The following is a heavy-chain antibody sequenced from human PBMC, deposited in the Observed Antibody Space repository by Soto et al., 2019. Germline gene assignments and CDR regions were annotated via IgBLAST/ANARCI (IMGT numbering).Heavy chain of an antibody. D-gene: IGHD1-1*01. V-gene: IGHV3-23*01. Sequence: EVQVLESGGGLVQPGGSLRLSCAGSGFTFSKYAMTWVRQAPGKGLEWVSTTRHNGEDTYYADSVKGRFTVSRDNSKNALFLEMSSLRAEDTAVYYCAKESRGVEVSASRVYGMDVWGQGTTVTVSS. CDR1: GFTFSKYA. J-gene: IGHJ6*02. CDR2: TRHNGEDT. CDR3: AKESRGVEVSASRVYGMDV.